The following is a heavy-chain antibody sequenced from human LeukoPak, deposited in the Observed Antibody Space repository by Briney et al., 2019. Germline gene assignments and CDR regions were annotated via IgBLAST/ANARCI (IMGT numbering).Heavy chain of an antibody. CDR2: IIPIFGTA. Sequence: GSSVKVSCKASGGTFSSYAISWVRQAPGQGLEWMGGIIPIFGTANYAQKFQGRVTITADESTSTAYMELSSLRSEDTAAYYCAREMGYSYGYNWFDPWGQGTLVTVSS. D-gene: IGHD5-18*01. CDR1: GGTFSSYA. J-gene: IGHJ5*02. CDR3: AREMGYSYGYNWFDP. V-gene: IGHV1-69*01.